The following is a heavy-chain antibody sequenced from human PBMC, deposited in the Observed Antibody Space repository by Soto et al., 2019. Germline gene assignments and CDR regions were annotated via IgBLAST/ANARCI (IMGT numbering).Heavy chain of an antibody. Sequence: GGSLRLSCAASGFTFSSYSMNWVRQAPGKGLEWVSSIGSSSSYIYYADSVKGRFTISRDNAKNSLYLQMNSLRAEDTAVYYCVGSYASSGYYPVPFYYWGQGPLVTV. CDR3: VGSYASSGYYPVPFYY. J-gene: IGHJ4*02. D-gene: IGHD3-22*01. CDR2: IGSSSSYI. V-gene: IGHV3-21*01. CDR1: GFTFSSYS.